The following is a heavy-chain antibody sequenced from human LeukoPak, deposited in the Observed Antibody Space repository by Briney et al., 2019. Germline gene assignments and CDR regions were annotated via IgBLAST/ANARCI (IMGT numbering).Heavy chain of an antibody. Sequence: GGSLRLSCAASGFTFSTSGMHWVRQAPGKWREWVAIIWYDGSNEYYADSVKGRFTISRDNSKNTLFLQMNRLSAEDTAVYYCAKDLYGTARGIGYWGQGNLVTVSS. J-gene: IGHJ4*02. V-gene: IGHV3-30*02. D-gene: IGHD2/OR15-2a*01. CDR2: IWYDGSNE. CDR1: GFTFSTSG. CDR3: AKDLYGTARGIGY.